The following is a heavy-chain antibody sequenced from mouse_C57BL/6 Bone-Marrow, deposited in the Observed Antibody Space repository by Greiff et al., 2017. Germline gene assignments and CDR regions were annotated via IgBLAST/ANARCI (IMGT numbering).Heavy chain of an antibody. V-gene: IGHV14-4*01. J-gene: IGHJ2*01. CDR1: GFNIKDDY. CDR2: IDPENGDT. Sequence: EVQLQQSGAELVRPGASVKLSCTASGFNIKDDYMHWVKQRPEQGLEWIGWIDPENGDTEYASKFQGKATITADTSANTAYLQLSSRTSEDTAVYYCTTWLRLRLDYWGQGTTLSFSS. CDR3: TTWLRLRLDY. D-gene: IGHD3-2*02.